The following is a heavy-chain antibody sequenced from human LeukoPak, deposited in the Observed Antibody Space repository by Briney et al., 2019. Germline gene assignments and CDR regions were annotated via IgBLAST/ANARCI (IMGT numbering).Heavy chain of an antibody. D-gene: IGHD1-1*01. CDR1: GFTFSSYA. Sequence: PGGSLRLSCAASGFTFSSYAMSWVRQAPGKGLEWVSAISGSGGSTYYADSVKGRFTISRDNSRNTLYLQMNSLRAEDTAVYYCAKGTTGQTRIDAFDIWGQGTMVTVSS. CDR2: ISGSGGST. CDR3: AKGTTGQTRIDAFDI. V-gene: IGHV3-23*01. J-gene: IGHJ3*02.